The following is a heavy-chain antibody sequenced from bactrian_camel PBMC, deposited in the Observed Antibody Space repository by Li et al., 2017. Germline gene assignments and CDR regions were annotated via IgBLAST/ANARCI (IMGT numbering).Heavy chain of an antibody. CDR2: IFTDDRT. CDR3: AAGKASRLFTYCIAGADGSDS. CDR1: GNIEGSDC. J-gene: IGHJ4*01. D-gene: IGHD1*01. V-gene: IGHV3S53*01. Sequence: HVQLVESGGASVQAGGSLTLSCAASGNIEGSDCMGWFRQPPGKLREGVALIFTDDRTHYASYVEGRFTISRDNARKNTIYLQMNTLGPEDTGMYHCAAGKASRLFTYCIAGADGSDSWGQGTQVTVS.